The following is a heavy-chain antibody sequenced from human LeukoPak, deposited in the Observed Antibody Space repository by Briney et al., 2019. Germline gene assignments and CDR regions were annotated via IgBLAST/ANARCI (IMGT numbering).Heavy chain of an antibody. CDR1: GYSFTTYG. CDR2: INPSGGST. D-gene: IGHD2-8*02. V-gene: IGHV1-46*01. CDR3: ARAVGVSAAIDY. Sequence: APVKVSCKASGYSFTTYGFSWVRQAPGQGLEWMGIINPSGGSTSYAQKFQGRVTMTRDTSTSTVYMELSSLRSEDTAVYYCARAVGVSAAIDYWGQGTLVPVPS. J-gene: IGHJ4*02.